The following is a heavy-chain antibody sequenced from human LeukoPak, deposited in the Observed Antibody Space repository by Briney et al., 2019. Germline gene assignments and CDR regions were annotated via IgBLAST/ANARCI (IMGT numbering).Heavy chain of an antibody. D-gene: IGHD1-1*01. Sequence: ASVKVSCKASGYTFTGYYMHWVRQAPGQGLEWMGWINPNSGGTNYAQKFQGWVTMTRDTSISTAYMELSSLRSEDTAVYYCAREGRTGTTGEINWGQGTLVTVSS. J-gene: IGHJ4*02. CDR2: INPNSGGT. V-gene: IGHV1-2*04. CDR1: GYTFTGYY. CDR3: AREGRTGTTGEIN.